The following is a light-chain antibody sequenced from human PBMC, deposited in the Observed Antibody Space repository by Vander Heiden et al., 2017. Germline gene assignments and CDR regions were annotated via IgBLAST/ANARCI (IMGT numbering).Light chain of an antibody. Sequence: EIVLTQSPGTLSLSPGERATLSCRASQSVSSSYLAGDQQKPGQAPRLLIYGASSRATGIQDRFSGSGSGTDFTLTISRLEPEDFAGYDGQQYETFGQWTKVEIK. J-gene: IGKJ1*01. CDR1: QSVSSSY. V-gene: IGKV3-20*01. CDR2: GAS. CDR3: QQYET.